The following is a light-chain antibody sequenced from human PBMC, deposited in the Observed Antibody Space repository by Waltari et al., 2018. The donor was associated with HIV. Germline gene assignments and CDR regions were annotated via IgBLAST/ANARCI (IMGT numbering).Light chain of an antibody. Sequence: QSALTHPASVSGSPGQSITISCTGTSSDVGGSNPVPWYQLHPGKAPKLMIYAVSNRPSGVSNRFSGSKSDNTASLTISGLQAEDEADYYCSSYTSTSTVYVFGTGTEVTVL. CDR2: AVS. CDR1: SSDVGGSNP. J-gene: IGLJ1*01. CDR3: SSYTSTSTVYV. V-gene: IGLV2-14*03.